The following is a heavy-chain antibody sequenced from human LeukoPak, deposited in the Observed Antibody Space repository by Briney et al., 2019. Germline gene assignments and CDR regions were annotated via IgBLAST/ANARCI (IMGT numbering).Heavy chain of an antibody. CDR3: AKTEGSGLRNFDY. Sequence: GGSLRLSCAASGFTVSSNYMSWVRQAPGKGLEWVSTISYSGGSTYYADSVKGRFTISRDNSKNTLYLQMNNLRAEDTAVYYCAKTEGSGLRNFDYWGQGTLVTVSS. CDR1: GFTVSSNY. J-gene: IGHJ4*02. D-gene: IGHD3-10*01. CDR2: ISYSGGST. V-gene: IGHV3-23*01.